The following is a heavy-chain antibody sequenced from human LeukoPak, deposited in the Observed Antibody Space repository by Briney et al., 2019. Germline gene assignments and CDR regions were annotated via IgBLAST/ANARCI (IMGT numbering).Heavy chain of an antibody. CDR3: ATQGPLGIAAAGLDY. J-gene: IGHJ4*02. D-gene: IGHD6-13*01. Sequence: PSETLSLTCSVSGDSISSRSYYWGWIRQPPGKGLEWIGTLYYSGSTHYNPSLKSRVTISVDTSKNQFSLKLSSVTAADTAVYYCATQGPLGIAAAGLDYWGQGTLVTVSS. CDR2: LYYSGST. V-gene: IGHV4-39*07. CDR1: GDSISSRSYY.